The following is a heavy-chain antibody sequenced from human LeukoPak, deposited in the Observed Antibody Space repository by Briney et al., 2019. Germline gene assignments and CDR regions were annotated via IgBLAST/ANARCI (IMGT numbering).Heavy chain of an antibody. CDR3: ARHQTRRVGATTIYYFDY. J-gene: IGHJ4*02. Sequence: GESLKLSCKGSGYSFTSYLIGWVRQMPGKGLEGMGIIYPGDSATRYSPSFQGQVTNSADQSISTAYLQWSSLKASDPAMYYRARHQTRRVGATTIYYFDYWGQGTLVTVSS. CDR2: IYPGDSAT. CDR1: GYSFTSYL. D-gene: IGHD1-26*01. V-gene: IGHV5-51*01.